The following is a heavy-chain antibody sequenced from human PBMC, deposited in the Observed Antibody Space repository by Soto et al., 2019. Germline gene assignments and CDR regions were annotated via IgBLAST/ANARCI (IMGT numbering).Heavy chain of an antibody. V-gene: IGHV2-5*02. CDR1: GFSLTTRGVG. CDR3: GQRLLRLLY. Sequence: QITLKESGPTLVKPTQTLTLTCTFSGFSLTTRGVGVGWIRQPPGKALEWVAVIYWDDDKRYSPSLNSRLTITKDTYTNQVFLIMTNVALLHKATYYCGQRLLRLLYWGQGTLVTVSS. CDR2: IYWDDDK. J-gene: IGHJ4*02.